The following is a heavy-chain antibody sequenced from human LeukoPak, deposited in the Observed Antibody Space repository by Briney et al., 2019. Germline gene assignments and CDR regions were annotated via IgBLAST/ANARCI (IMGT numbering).Heavy chain of an antibody. CDR2: IYTSGST. D-gene: IGHD3-22*01. CDR1: GGSISRYY. J-gene: IGHJ5*02. CDR3: ARFSSDDSSGYYYFNWFDP. Sequence: SETLSLTCTVSGGSISRYYWSWIRQPPGKGLEWIGYIYTSGSTNYNPSLKSRVTIAVDTSKNQFSLKLSSVTAAATAVYYCARFSSDDSSGYYYFNWFDPWGQRTLVTVSS. V-gene: IGHV4-4*09.